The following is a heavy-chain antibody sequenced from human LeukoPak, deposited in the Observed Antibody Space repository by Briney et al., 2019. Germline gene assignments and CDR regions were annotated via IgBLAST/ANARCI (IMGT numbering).Heavy chain of an antibody. D-gene: IGHD1-14*01. CDR3: ATETIGRHYDY. CDR1: GFTFSSCG. J-gene: IGHJ4*02. CDR2: IGPTGTDS. V-gene: IGHV3-21*01. Sequence: GGSLRLSCAASGFTFSSCGFNWVRQAPGKGLAWVSSIGPTGTDSYYADSVRGRFTISRDNAKNSMYLQMDSLRDEDTAVYYCATETIGRHYDYWGQGTLLTVSS.